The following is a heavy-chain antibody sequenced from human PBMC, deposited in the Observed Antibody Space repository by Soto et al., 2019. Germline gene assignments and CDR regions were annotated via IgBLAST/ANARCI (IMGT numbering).Heavy chain of an antibody. J-gene: IGHJ4*02. CDR1: GFTFSSYA. V-gene: IGHV3-23*01. Sequence: PGGSLRLSCAASGFTFSSYAMSWVRQAPGKGLEWVSAISGSGGSTYYADSVKGRFTISRDNSKNTLYLQMNSLRAEDTAVYYCAKEGDPFRIVGATAVDYWGQGTLVTVSS. CDR3: AKEGDPFRIVGATAVDY. D-gene: IGHD1-26*01. CDR2: ISGSGGST.